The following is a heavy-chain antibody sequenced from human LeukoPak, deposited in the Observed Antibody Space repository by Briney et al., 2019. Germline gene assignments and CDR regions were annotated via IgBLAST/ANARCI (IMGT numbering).Heavy chain of an antibody. J-gene: IGHJ3*01. Sequence: GGSLRLSCTTSGFTFSTYAMHWVRQAPGKGLEWVAVVSYDGSNTYYADSVKGRFTVSRDDSKKTLYLQLNSLRAEDTAVYYCTRGWQWLVRKGAFVVWGQGTMVTVSS. V-gene: IGHV3-30-3*01. CDR3: TRGWQWLVRKGAFVV. D-gene: IGHD6-19*01. CDR1: GFTFSTYA. CDR2: VSYDGSNT.